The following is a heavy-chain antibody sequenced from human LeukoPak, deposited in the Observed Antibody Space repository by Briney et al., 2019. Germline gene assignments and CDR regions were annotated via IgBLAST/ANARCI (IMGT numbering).Heavy chain of an antibody. D-gene: IGHD2-2*01. CDR3: ARDTCSSTSCLYAFDI. J-gene: IGHJ3*02. CDR1: GGSISSGGYY. V-gene: IGHV4-30-2*01. CDR2: IYHSGST. Sequence: SQTLSLTCTVSGGSISSGGYYWSWIRQPPGKGLEWIGYIYHSGSTYYNPSLKSRVTISVDRSKNQFSPKLSSVTAADTAVYYCARDTCSSTSCLYAFDIWGQGTMVTVSS.